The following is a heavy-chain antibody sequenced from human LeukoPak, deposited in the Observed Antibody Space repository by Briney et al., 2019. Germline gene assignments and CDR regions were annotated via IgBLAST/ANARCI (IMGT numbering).Heavy chain of an antibody. CDR3: ARPNCSSTSCYTDWYFDL. D-gene: IGHD2-2*02. Sequence: GGSLRLSCEASGVTFSSYVMSWVRQAPGKGPEWVSGISGSGGGTYYADSVKGRFTISRDNAKNSLYLQMNSLRAEDTAVYYCARPNCSSTSCYTDWYFDLWGRGTLVTVSS. J-gene: IGHJ2*01. CDR1: GVTFSSYV. V-gene: IGHV3-23*01. CDR2: ISGSGGGT.